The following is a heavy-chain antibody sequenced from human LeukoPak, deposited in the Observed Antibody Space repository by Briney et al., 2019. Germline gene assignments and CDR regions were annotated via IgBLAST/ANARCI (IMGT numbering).Heavy chain of an antibody. D-gene: IGHD1-26*01. V-gene: IGHV3-30*18. J-gene: IGHJ4*02. CDR3: AKNTGTYDGLIDS. CDR2: ISYDGSNK. CDR1: GFTFSSYG. Sequence: GRSLRLSCAASGFTFSSYGLHWVRQAPGKGLEWVAVISYDGSNKFCADSVKGRFTISRDNSKNTLYLQMNRLRAEDTAMYYCAKNTGTYDGLIDSWGQGTLVTVSS.